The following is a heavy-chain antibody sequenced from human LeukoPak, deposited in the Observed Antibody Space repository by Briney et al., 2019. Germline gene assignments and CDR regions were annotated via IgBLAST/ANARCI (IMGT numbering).Heavy chain of an antibody. J-gene: IGHJ6*03. CDR2: MNPNSGNT. CDR3: ERGGHSSSWYVNYYYYYMDV. CDR1: GYTFTSYD. D-gene: IGHD6-13*01. V-gene: IGHV1-8*01. Sequence: ASVKVSCKASGYTFTSYDINWVRQATGQGLEWMGWMNPNSGNTGYAQKFQGRVTMTRNTSISTAYMELSSLRSEDTAVYYCERGGHSSSWYVNYYYYYMDVWGKGTTVAIS.